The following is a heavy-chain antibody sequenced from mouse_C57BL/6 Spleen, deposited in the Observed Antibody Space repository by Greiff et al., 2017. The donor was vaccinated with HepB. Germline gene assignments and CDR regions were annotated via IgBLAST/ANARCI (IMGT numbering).Heavy chain of an antibody. J-gene: IGHJ2*01. CDR2: IYPRSGNT. V-gene: IGHV1-81*01. CDR1: GYTFTSYG. Sequence: QVQLQQSGAELARPGASVKLSCKASGYTFTSYGISWVKQRTGQGLEWIGEIYPRSGNTYYNEKFKGKATLTADKSSSTAYMELRSLTSEDSAVYFCATITTVVAGGYYFDYWGQGTTLTVSS. CDR3: ATITTVVAGGYYFDY. D-gene: IGHD1-1*01.